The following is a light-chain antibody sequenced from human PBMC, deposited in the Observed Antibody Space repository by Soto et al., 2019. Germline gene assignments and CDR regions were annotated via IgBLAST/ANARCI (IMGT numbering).Light chain of an antibody. J-gene: IGLJ3*02. CDR1: SSDFGDDKY. V-gene: IGLV2-14*01. CDR3: GSFTTSIIWV. Sequence: QSVLTQPASVSGSPGQSITVSCTGSSSDFGDDKYVSWYQQQPGKGPNLLIYGVNSRPSGISNRFSGSKSGNTASLTISWLQVEDEAEYFCGSFTTSIIWVFGGGTKLTVL. CDR2: GVN.